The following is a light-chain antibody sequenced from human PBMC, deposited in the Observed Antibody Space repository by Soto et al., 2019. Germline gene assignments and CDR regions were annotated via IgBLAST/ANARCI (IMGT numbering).Light chain of an antibody. CDR2: GAS. J-gene: IGKJ5*01. CDR3: QQHGSSPPIT. Sequence: EIVLTQSPGTLSLSPGERATLSCRASQSVSNSYLAWYQQKPGQAPRLLIYGASTRATGIPDRFSGSGSGTDYILTISRLEPEEFAVYYCQQHGSSPPITFGQGKRLAIK. V-gene: IGKV3-20*01. CDR1: QSVSNSY.